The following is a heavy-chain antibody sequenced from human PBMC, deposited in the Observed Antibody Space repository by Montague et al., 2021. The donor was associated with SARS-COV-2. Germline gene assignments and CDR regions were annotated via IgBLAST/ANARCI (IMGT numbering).Heavy chain of an antibody. Sequence: SETLSLTCTVSGXSISSYYWSWIRQPPGKGLEWIGYIYYSGSTNYNPSPKSRVTISVDTSKNQFSLKLSSVTAADTAVYYCARSSGWMGNAFDIWGQGTMVTVSS. J-gene: IGHJ3*02. CDR1: GXSISSYY. V-gene: IGHV4-59*12. CDR2: IYYSGST. D-gene: IGHD6-19*01. CDR3: ARSSGWMGNAFDI.